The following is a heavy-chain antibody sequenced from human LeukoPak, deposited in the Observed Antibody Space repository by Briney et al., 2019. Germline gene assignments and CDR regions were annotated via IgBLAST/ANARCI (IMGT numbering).Heavy chain of an antibody. CDR1: GYTFTDHY. D-gene: IGHD1-14*01. Sequence: ASVKVSCKASGYTFTDHYLHWLRQAPGQGLEYLGWINPNGGGTNFPQKFQGRVTLTIDTSVNTGYMETTKLTSDDTAVYYCARIITSTWYNEFGCWGQGTLVAVSS. CDR2: INPNGGGT. CDR3: ARIITSTWYNEFGC. V-gene: IGHV1-2*02. J-gene: IGHJ4*02.